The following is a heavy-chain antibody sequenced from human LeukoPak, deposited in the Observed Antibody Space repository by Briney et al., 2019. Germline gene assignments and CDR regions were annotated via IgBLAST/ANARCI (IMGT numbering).Heavy chain of an antibody. J-gene: IGHJ4*02. V-gene: IGHV3-23*01. CDR2: ISGSGGDT. CDR3: AKPREGSGSYYKSFFDS. D-gene: IGHD3-10*01. Sequence: GGSLRLSCAASGFTFSSYAMSWVRQAPGKGLEWVSVISGSGGDTNYADSVKGRFTISRDNSKNTLYLQMNTLRAEDTAVCYCAKPREGSGSYYKSFFDSWGQGTLVTVSS. CDR1: GFTFSSYA.